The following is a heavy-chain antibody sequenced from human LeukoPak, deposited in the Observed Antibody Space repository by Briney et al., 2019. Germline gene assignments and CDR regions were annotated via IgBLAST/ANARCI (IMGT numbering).Heavy chain of an antibody. Sequence: SETLSLTCSVSGGSISSSSDYWDWIRQPPGKGLEWIGSINYSGSTYYNPSLKSRVTISVDTSKNQFSLKLISVTAADTAVYYCARGPSGSSWHWLDPWGQGTVVTVSS. CDR2: INYSGST. V-gene: IGHV4-39*07. D-gene: IGHD6-13*01. CDR1: GGSISSSSDY. J-gene: IGHJ5*02. CDR3: ARGPSGSSWHWLDP.